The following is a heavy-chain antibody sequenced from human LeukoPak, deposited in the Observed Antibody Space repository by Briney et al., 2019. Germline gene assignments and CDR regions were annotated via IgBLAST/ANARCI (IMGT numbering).Heavy chain of an antibody. CDR1: GGSISSNY. Sequence: PSETLSLTCSVSGGSISSNYWSWIRQPPGKGLEWIGYIYYTGSTNYNPSLKSRVTISVDTSKNQFSLKLSSVTAADTAVYYCARGKITMVRGAFDYWGQGTLVTVSS. V-gene: IGHV4-59*12. CDR3: ARGKITMVRGAFDY. CDR2: IYYTGST. D-gene: IGHD3-10*01. J-gene: IGHJ4*02.